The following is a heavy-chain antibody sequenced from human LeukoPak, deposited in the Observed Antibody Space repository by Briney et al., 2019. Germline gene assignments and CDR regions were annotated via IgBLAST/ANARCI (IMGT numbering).Heavy chain of an antibody. V-gene: IGHV3-9*01. D-gene: IGHD4-17*01. CDR1: GFTFDDYA. CDR3: ARVAYGVDPTPADS. Sequence: GGSLRLSCAASGFTFDDYAMHWVRQAPGKGLEWVSGINWNGQSIGYADSVRGRFTISRDSAKNSLYLQMHSLRAEDTAVYYCARVAYGVDPTPADSWGQGTLVTVSS. J-gene: IGHJ4*02. CDR2: INWNGQSI.